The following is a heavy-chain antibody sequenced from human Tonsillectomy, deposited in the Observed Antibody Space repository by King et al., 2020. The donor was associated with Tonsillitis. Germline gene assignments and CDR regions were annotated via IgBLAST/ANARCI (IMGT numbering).Heavy chain of an antibody. V-gene: IGHV3-23*04. Sequence: VQLVESGGGLVQPGGSLRLSCAASGFSFSSYAMSWVRQAPGKGLEWVSGISASGGSTNYADSVKGRFTISRDNSKNTLYLQMNSLRAEDTAVYYCAKDHYVDTAMGDCDSWGQGTLVTVSS. CDR3: AKDHYVDTAMGDCDS. CDR2: ISASGGST. J-gene: IGHJ4*02. D-gene: IGHD5-18*01. CDR1: GFSFSSYA.